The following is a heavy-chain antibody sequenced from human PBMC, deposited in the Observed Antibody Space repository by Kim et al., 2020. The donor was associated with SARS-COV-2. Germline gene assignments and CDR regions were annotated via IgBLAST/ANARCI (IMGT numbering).Heavy chain of an antibody. CDR1: GGSISSYY. CDR3: ARDRGGGLLTWFDP. Sequence: SETLSLTCTVSGGSISSYYWSWILQPPGKGLEWIGFIHYSGSSNYNPSLKSRFTTSVDTSKNQFSLKLISVTAADTAVYFCARDRGGGLLTWFDPWGQGILVTVSS. J-gene: IGHJ5*02. CDR2: IHYSGSS. V-gene: IGHV4-59*13. D-gene: IGHD2-15*01.